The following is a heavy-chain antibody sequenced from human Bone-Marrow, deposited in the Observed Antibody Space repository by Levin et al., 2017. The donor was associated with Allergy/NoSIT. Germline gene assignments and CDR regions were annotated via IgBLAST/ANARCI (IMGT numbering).Heavy chain of an antibody. CDR3: ARDTYYYGSGSYYRVDY. D-gene: IGHD3-10*01. J-gene: IGHJ4*02. CDR2: ISAYNGNT. CDR1: GYTFTSYG. Sequence: ASVKVSCKASGYTFTSYGISWVRQAPGQGLEWMGWISAYNGNTNYAQKLQGRVTMTTDTSTSTAYMELRSLRSDDTAVYYCARDTYYYGSGSYYRVDYWGQGTLVTVSS. V-gene: IGHV1-18*01.